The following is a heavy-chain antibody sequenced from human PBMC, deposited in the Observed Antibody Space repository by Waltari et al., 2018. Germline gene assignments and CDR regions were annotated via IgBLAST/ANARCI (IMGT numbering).Heavy chain of an antibody. Sequence: QVQLQESGPGLVKPSETLSLTCAVSGYSISSGYYWGWIRQPPGKGLEWIGSIYHSGSTYYNPSLKSRVTISVDTSKNQFSLKLSSVTAADTAVYYCARSKAAAGTVFAFDIWGQGTMVTVSS. D-gene: IGHD6-13*01. J-gene: IGHJ3*02. CDR1: GYSISSGYY. V-gene: IGHV4-38-2*01. CDR3: ARSKAAAGTVFAFDI. CDR2: IYHSGST.